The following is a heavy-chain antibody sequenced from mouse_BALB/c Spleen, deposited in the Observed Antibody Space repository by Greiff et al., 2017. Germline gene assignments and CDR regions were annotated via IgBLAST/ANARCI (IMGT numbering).Heavy chain of an antibody. Sequence: EVKLVESGGGLVQPGGSRKLSCAASGFTFSSFGMHWVRQAPEKGLEWVAYISSGSSTIYYADTVKGRFTISRDNPKNTLFLQMTSLRSEDTAMYYCARSIDYGSSLFDYWGQGTTLTVSS. CDR1: GFTFSSFG. CDR3: ARSIDYGSSLFDY. J-gene: IGHJ2*01. D-gene: IGHD1-1*01. CDR2: ISSGSSTI. V-gene: IGHV5-17*02.